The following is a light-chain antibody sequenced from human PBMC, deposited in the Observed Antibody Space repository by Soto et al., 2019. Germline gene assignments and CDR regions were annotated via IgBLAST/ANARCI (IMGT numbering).Light chain of an antibody. V-gene: IGKV3-15*01. CDR2: GAS. CDR1: QSLSIN. Sequence: IVMTQSPATLSVSSGERATLSCRASQSLSINVAWYQQIPAQTPGLLIYGASTRATGLPLSLRGSWTRTELTRTTSSLHSEDFAVYYRHRYDDGPYTFGQGTKGDI. CDR3: HRYDDGPYT. J-gene: IGKJ2*01.